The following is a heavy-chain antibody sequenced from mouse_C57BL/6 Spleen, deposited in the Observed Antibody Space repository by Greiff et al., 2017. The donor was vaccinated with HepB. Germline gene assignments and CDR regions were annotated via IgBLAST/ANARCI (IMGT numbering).Heavy chain of an antibody. J-gene: IGHJ4*01. V-gene: IGHV1-55*01. Sequence: QVQLQQPGAELVKPGALVKMSCKASGYTFTSYWITWVKQRPGQGLEWIGDIYPGSGSTNYNEKFKSKATLTVDTSSSTAYMQLSSLTSEDSAVYYCARWDYDYGYAMDYWGQGTSVTVSS. D-gene: IGHD2-4*01. CDR1: GYTFTSYW. CDR3: ARWDYDYGYAMDY. CDR2: IYPGSGST.